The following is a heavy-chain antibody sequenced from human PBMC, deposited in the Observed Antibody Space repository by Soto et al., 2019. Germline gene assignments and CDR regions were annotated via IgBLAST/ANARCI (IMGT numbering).Heavy chain of an antibody. V-gene: IGHV3-7*05. CDR2: IRQDEREK. J-gene: IGHJ4*02. CDR1: GFTCDDYW. Sequence: EVQLAESWGGLVQPGGSLRLSCAASGFTCDDYWMSWVRQAPGKGLEWVANIRQDEREKFYVESVKGRITISRDNAKNSLYLQMNSLSDEDTAVYYCTRLRYIGTERGFDYWGQGTLVTVSA. D-gene: IGHD3-16*02. CDR3: TRLRYIGTERGFDY.